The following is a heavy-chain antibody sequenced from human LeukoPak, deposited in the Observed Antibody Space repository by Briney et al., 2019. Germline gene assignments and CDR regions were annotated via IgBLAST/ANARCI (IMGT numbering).Heavy chain of an antibody. CDR1: GDSVSSNSAA. D-gene: IGHD3-10*01. CDR2: TYYRSKWYN. J-gene: IGHJ6*02. Sequence: SQTLSLTCAISGDSVSSNSAAWNWIRQSPSRGLEWLGRTYYRSKWYNDYAVSVKSRITISPDTSKNQFSLKLSSVTAADTAVYYCARGRIYYGSGSWYYYYYYGMDVWGQGTTVTVSS. V-gene: IGHV6-1*01. CDR3: ARGRIYYGSGSWYYYYYYGMDV.